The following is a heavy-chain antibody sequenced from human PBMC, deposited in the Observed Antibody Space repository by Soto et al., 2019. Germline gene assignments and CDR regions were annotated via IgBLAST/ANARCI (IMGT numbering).Heavy chain of an antibody. CDR3: ARGSIAARALNFDY. D-gene: IGHD6-6*01. V-gene: IGHV4-39*07. CDR1: GGLISSSSHY. J-gene: IGHJ4*02. Sequence: SETLSLSCTVSGGLISSSSHYWGWIRKPPGKGLEWIGSIYFSGSTYYNTAVKRRVTISVDTSKNQGSLKLSSVTAADTAVYYCARGSIAARALNFDYWGQGTLVTVSS. CDR2: IYFSGST.